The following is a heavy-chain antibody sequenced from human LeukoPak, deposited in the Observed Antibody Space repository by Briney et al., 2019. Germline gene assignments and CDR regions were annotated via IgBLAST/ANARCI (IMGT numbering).Heavy chain of an antibody. Sequence: ASVKVSCKASGYTFTSYAMHWVRQAPGQRLEWMGWINAGNGNTKYSQKFQGRVTITRDTSASTAYMELSSLRSEDTAVYYCATVYCSSTSCLNWFDPWGQGTLVTVSS. CDR3: ATVYCSSTSCLNWFDP. V-gene: IGHV1-3*01. CDR1: GYTFTSYA. CDR2: INAGNGNT. D-gene: IGHD2-2*01. J-gene: IGHJ5*02.